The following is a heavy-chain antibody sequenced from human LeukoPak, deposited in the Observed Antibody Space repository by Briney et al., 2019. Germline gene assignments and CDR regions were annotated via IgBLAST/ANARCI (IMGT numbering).Heavy chain of an antibody. J-gene: IGHJ4*02. V-gene: IGHV1-69*04. CDR2: IIPILGIA. Sequence: SVKVSCKASGYTFTSYGISWVRQAPGQGLEWMGRIIPILGIANYAQKFQGRVTITADKSTSTAYMELSSLRSEDTAVYYCASLGYSTVTTNYWGQGTLVTVSS. D-gene: IGHD4-17*01. CDR3: ASLGYSTVTTNY. CDR1: GYTFTSYG.